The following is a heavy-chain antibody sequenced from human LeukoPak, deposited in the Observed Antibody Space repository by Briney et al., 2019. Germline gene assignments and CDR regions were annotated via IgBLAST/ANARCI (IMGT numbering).Heavy chain of an antibody. CDR3: AREGVATARALDI. CDR1: GGSISSYY. V-gene: IGHV4-4*07. CDR2: IYTSGST. Sequence: PSETLSLTCTVSGGSISSYYWSWIRQPAGKGLEWIWRIYTSGSTNYNPSLTSRVTMSVDTSKNQFSLKLNSVTAADTAMYYCAREGVATARALDIWGQGTMVTVSS. J-gene: IGHJ3*02. D-gene: IGHD5-12*01.